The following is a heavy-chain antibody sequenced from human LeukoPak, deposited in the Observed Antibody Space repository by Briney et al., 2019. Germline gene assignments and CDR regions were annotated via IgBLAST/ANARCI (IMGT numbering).Heavy chain of an antibody. CDR3: AKSGGVRFDP. CDR2: ISGRDGST. D-gene: IGHD3-16*01. V-gene: IGHV3-23*01. Sequence: GGSLRLSCAASGFTFSSYSMNWVRQAPGKGLEWVSAISGRDGSTYYAGSVKGRFTISRDNSKNTLYLQMNSLRGEDTAVYYCAKSGGVRFDPWGQGTLVTVSS. J-gene: IGHJ5*02. CDR1: GFTFSSYS.